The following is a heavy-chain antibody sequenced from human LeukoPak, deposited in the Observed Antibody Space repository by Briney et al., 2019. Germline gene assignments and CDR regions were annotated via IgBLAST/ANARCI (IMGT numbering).Heavy chain of an antibody. J-gene: IGHJ3*02. Sequence: GGSLRLSCAASGFTFSSYGMHWVRQAPGKGLEWVAFIRYDGSNKYYADSVKGRFTISRDNSKNTLYLQMNSLRAEDTAVYYCAIRDYYDSSGYPDAFDIWGQGTMVTVSS. V-gene: IGHV3-30*02. CDR2: IRYDGSNK. CDR1: GFTFSSYG. D-gene: IGHD3-22*01. CDR3: AIRDYYDSSGYPDAFDI.